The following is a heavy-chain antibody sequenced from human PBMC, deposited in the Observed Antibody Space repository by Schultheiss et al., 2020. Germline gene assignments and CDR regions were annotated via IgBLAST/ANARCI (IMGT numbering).Heavy chain of an antibody. J-gene: IGHJ4*02. D-gene: IGHD5-24*01. CDR2: IYYSGST. Sequence: SETLSLTCTVSGGSISSYYWSWIRQPPGKGLEWIGSIYYSGSTNYNPSLKSRVTISVDTSKNQFSLKLSSVTAADTAVYYCSGDGYNFDYWGQGTLVTVSS. V-gene: IGHV4-59*12. CDR3: SGDGYNFDY. CDR1: GGSISSYY.